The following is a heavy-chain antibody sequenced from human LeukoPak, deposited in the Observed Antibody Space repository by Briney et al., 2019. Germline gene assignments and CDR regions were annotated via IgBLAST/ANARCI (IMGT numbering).Heavy chain of an antibody. CDR3: AKDGGTHFDH. J-gene: IGHJ4*02. Sequence: GGSLRLSCAASGFTFDDYGMSWVRQAPGKGLEWVSYISSSGTTISYAQSVKGRFTITRDNAQNSLTLHMNTLRADDTAVYYCAKDGGTHFDHWGQGTLVTVSS. D-gene: IGHD1-26*01. CDR2: ISSSGTTI. V-gene: IGHV3-48*01. CDR1: GFTFDDYG.